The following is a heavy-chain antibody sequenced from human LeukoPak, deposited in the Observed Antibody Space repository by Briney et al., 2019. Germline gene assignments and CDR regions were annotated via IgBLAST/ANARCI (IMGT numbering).Heavy chain of an antibody. CDR3: EEGGHLDV. J-gene: IGHJ6*02. Sequence: PSETLSLTCTVSCGSISGTDLYGGWIRQLRGKGLEWIGNIHSSGNSFCNPSLKSRVTISVDPSKNQFSLKLSSVTAADTAVYYCEEGGHLDVWGQGTTVTVSS. V-gene: IGHV4-39*01. CDR2: IHSSGNS. D-gene: IGHD2-15*01. CDR1: CGSISGTDLY.